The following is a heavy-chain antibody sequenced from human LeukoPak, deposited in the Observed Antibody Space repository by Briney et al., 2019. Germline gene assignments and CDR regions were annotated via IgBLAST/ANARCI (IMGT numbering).Heavy chain of an antibody. CDR2: INHSGST. J-gene: IGHJ4*02. CDR3: ARGDYIWGSYRPDYFDY. D-gene: IGHD3-16*02. V-gene: IGHV4-34*01. Sequence: PSETLSLTCAVDGGSFSGYYWSWIRQPPGKGLEWIGEINHSGSTNYNPSLKSRVTISVDTSKNQFSLKLSSVTAADTAVYYCARGDYIWGSYRPDYFDYWGQGTLVTISS. CDR1: GGSFSGYY.